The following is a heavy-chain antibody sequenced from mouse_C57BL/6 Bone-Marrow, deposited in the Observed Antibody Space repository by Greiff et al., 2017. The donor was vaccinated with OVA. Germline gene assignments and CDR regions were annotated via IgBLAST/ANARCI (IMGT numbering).Heavy chain of an antibody. Sequence: QVQLQQPGAELVMPGASVKLSCKASGYTFTSYWMHWVKQRPGQGLEWIGEIDPSDSYTNYNQKFKGKSTLTVDKSSSTAYMQLSSLTSEDSAVYYCARTPRYYGSKYFDYWGQGTTLTVAS. CDR2: IDPSDSYT. D-gene: IGHD1-1*01. CDR3: ARTPRYYGSKYFDY. J-gene: IGHJ2*01. CDR1: GYTFTSYW. V-gene: IGHV1-69*01.